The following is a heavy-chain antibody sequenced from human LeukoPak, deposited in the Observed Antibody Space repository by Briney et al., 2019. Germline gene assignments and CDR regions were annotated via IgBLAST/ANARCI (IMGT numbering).Heavy chain of an antibody. J-gene: IGHJ5*02. CDR2: INHSGST. V-gene: IGHV4-34*01. Sequence: SETLSLTCAVYGGSFSGYYWSWIRQPPGKGLEWIGEINHSGSTNYNPSLKSRVTISVDTSKNQFSLMLSSVTAADTAVYYCARGFEGSGSLKYSHLGFDPWGQGTLVTVSS. CDR3: ARGFEGSGSLKYSHLGFDP. CDR1: GGSFSGYY. D-gene: IGHD3-10*01.